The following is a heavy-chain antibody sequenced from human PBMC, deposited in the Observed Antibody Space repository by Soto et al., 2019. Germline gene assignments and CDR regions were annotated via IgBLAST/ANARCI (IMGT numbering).Heavy chain of an antibody. CDR1: GFDFSTYG. CDR2: LGFDGGGR. D-gene: IGHD1-26*01. CDR3: AREPVGPDYAMNV. J-gene: IGHJ6*02. V-gene: IGHV3-33*01. Sequence: QMQLVESGGSVVQPGTSLRLSCAASGFDFSTYGMHWVRQTPGKGLGWVAVLGFDGGGRYYADSVKGRFTISRDNSKKMLYLQMDSLRAEDTALYYCAREPVGPDYAMNVWGQGTTVTVSS.